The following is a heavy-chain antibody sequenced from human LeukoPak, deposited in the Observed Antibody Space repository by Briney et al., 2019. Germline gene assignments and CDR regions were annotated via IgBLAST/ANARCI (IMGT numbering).Heavy chain of an antibody. CDR1: GGSISSYY. Sequence: PSETLSLTCTVSGGSISSYYWSWILQPPGKGQKWIGYIYYSGSTNYNPSLKSRVTISVDTSKNQFSLKLSSVTAADTAVYFCAKKTAYDILTGYEAFDIWGQGTMVTVSS. J-gene: IGHJ3*02. D-gene: IGHD3-9*01. CDR2: IYYSGST. V-gene: IGHV4-59*01. CDR3: AKKTAYDILTGYEAFDI.